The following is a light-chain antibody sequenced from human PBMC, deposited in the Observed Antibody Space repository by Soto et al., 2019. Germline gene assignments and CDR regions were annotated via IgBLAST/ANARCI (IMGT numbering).Light chain of an antibody. CDR1: QSVSSY. CDR3: QQRSNWLSIT. Sequence: ERVMTQSPATLSVSPGERATLSCRASQSVSSYLAWYQQKPGQAPRLLIYDASNRATGIPARFSGSGSGTDFTLTISSLEPEDFALYYCQQRSNWLSITFGQGTRLEIK. V-gene: IGKV3-11*01. J-gene: IGKJ5*01. CDR2: DAS.